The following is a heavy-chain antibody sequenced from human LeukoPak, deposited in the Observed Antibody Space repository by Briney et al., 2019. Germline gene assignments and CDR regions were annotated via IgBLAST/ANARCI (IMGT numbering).Heavy chain of an antibody. Sequence: GGSLRLSCETSGFTFNSYDMHWVRQPTGEGLEWVAPIGFAGDTYYPGSEKGRFTISRDNDQNFLYLQMNDLRAGDTAVYYCARGIWFGELLPTGTYYYYGMDVWGQGTTVTVSS. CDR2: IGFAGDT. J-gene: IGHJ6*02. V-gene: IGHV3-13*01. D-gene: IGHD3-10*01. CDR1: GFTFNSYD. CDR3: ARGIWFGELLPTGTYYYYGMDV.